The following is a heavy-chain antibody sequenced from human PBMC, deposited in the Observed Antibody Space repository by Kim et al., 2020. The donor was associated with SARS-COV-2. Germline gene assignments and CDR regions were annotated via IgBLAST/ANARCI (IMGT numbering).Heavy chain of an antibody. J-gene: IGHJ6*02. CDR3: ARAPRYYGSGTPRGYYYYGMDG. V-gene: IGHV4-34*01. Sequence: SETLSLTCAVYGGSFSGYYWSWIRQPPGKGLEWIGEINHSGSTNYNPSLKSRVTISVDTSKNQFSLKLSSVTAADTAVYYCARAPRYYGSGTPRGYYYYGMDGWGQGTTVTVSS. CDR2: INHSGST. D-gene: IGHD3-10*01. CDR1: GGSFSGYY.